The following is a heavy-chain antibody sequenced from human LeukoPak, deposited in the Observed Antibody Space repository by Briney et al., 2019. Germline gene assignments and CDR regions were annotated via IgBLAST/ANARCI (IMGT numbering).Heavy chain of an antibody. J-gene: IGHJ6*04. V-gene: IGHV3-15*01. D-gene: IGHD2-2*01. CDR2: IKGKTDGGTT. CDR1: GFTFSNAW. CDR3: TTVGPVGNRRTVNKYCSSTSCFSSYYYYGMDV. Sequence: GGSLRLSCAASGFTFSNAWMSWVRQAPGKGLEWVGRIKGKTDGGTTDYAAPVKGRFTISRDDSKNTLYLQMNSLKTEDTAVYYCTTVGPVGNRRTVNKYCSSTSCFSSYYYYGMDVWGKGTTVTVSS.